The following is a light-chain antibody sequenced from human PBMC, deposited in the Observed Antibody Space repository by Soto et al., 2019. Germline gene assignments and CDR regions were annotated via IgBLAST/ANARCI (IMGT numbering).Light chain of an antibody. Sequence: DIQMTQSPSTLSASVGDRVTITFGASRSPSDWLAWYQQRPGEAPRMLISKASTLESGVPSRFNGSGSGTHFTLTITSLQPDDSATYYCQQYNSYSATFGQGTKVDIK. J-gene: IGKJ1*01. CDR1: RSPSDW. CDR3: QQYNSYSAT. CDR2: KAS. V-gene: IGKV1-5*03.